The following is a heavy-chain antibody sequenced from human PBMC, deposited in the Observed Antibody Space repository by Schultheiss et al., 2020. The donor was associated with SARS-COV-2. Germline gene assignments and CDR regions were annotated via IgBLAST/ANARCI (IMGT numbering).Heavy chain of an antibody. CDR2: IYHSGST. Sequence: SQTLSLTCAVYGGSFSGYYWGWIRQPPGKGLEWIGSIYHSGSTYYNPSLKSRVTISVDTSKNQFSLKLSSVTAADTAVYYCAGTVKLKYYFDYWGQGTLVTVSS. J-gene: IGHJ4*02. V-gene: IGHV4-38-2*01. D-gene: IGHD4-17*01. CDR3: AGTVKLKYYFDY. CDR1: GGSFSGYY.